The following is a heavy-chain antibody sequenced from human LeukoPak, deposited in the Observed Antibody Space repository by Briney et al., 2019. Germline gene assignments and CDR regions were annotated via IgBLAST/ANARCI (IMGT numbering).Heavy chain of an antibody. V-gene: IGHV3-23*01. CDR3: AKVRRASGSYFRPDY. CDR1: RYSFDSYA. J-gene: IGHJ4*02. D-gene: IGHD1-26*01. Sequence: PGGSLRLSCEGSRYSFDSYAMTWVRQAPGKGLEWVSSINGGGDITYYAESVKGRFTIPRDNSKNTLYLQMNSLRAEDTAVYYCAKVRRASGSYFRPDYWGQGTLVTVSS. CDR2: INGGGDIT.